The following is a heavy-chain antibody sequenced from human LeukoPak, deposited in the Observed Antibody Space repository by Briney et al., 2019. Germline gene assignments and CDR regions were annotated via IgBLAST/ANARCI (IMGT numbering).Heavy chain of an antibody. Sequence: KTSETLSLTCTVSGGSISTYYWSWIRQPPGKGLEWIGYIYYSGSTNYNPSLKSRVTTSVDTSKNQFSLKLSSVTAADTAVYYCAGDTGTVVDYWGQGTLVTVSS. CDR3: AGDTGTVVDY. V-gene: IGHV4-59*01. D-gene: IGHD4-23*01. J-gene: IGHJ4*02. CDR2: IYYSGST. CDR1: GGSISTYY.